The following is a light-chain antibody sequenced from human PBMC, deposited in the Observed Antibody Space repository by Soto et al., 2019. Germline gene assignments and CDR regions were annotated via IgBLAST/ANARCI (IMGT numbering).Light chain of an antibody. J-gene: IGKJ1*01. CDR3: QQRSTWGRT. V-gene: IGKV3-11*01. Sequence: EIVLTQSPATLSLSPGERATLSCRASQSVSSYLAWYQQKPGQAPRLLIYDASNRATGIPARFSGSGSGTDFTLTISSLEPEDFAVYYCQQRSTWGRTFGQGTKVDIK. CDR1: QSVSSY. CDR2: DAS.